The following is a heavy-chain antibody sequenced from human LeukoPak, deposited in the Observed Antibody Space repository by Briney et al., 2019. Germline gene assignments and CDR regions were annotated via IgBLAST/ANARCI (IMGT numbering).Heavy chain of an antibody. CDR1: GATFNSYV. D-gene: IGHD6-6*01. CDR2: IIPVSGTA. Sequence: GASVKVSCKASGATFNSYVFSWVRQAPGQGLEWLGGIIPVSGTANYAQKFQGRVTIRTDEYTRTAYMELSSLRSEDSAVYYCATSVANGGGIAARRRARYYMDVWGTGTTVTVSS. J-gene: IGHJ6*03. CDR3: ATSVANGGGIAARRRARYYMDV. V-gene: IGHV1-69*05.